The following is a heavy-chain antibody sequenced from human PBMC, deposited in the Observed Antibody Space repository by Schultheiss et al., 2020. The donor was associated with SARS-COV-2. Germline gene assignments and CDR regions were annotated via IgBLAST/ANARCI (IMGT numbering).Heavy chain of an antibody. D-gene: IGHD6-19*01. CDR2: IDWDDDK. V-gene: IGHV2-70*12. CDR3: AHFIAVAGMFDY. CDR1: GGSFSGYY. J-gene: IGHJ4*02. Sequence: TLSLTCAVYGGSFSGYYWSWIRQPPGKALEWLALIDWDDDKYYSTSLKTRLTISKDTSKNQVVLTMTNMDPVDTATYYCAHFIAVAGMFDYWGQGTLVTVSS.